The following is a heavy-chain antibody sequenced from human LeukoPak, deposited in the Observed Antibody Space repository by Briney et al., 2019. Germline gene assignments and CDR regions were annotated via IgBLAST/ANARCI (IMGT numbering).Heavy chain of an antibody. D-gene: IGHD3-10*01. CDR3: ARNMVRGSMGYFDY. J-gene: IGHJ4*02. Sequence: PSETLSLTCTVSGGSLSSYYWSWIRQPAGKGLEWIGRIYTSGSTNYNPSLKSRVTMSVDASKNQFSLKLSSVTAADTAVYYCARNMVRGSMGYFDYWGQGTLVTVSS. CDR2: IYTSGST. CDR1: GGSLSSYY. V-gene: IGHV4-4*07.